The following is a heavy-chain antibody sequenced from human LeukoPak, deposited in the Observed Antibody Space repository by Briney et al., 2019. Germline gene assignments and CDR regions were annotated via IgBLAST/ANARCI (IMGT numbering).Heavy chain of an antibody. CDR2: IYASGSSGNT. Sequence: WATLSLTCPVSGVSISTCFSTWIRQAAGKGLEWIGRIYASGSSGNTKYNPSLKSRVTISLDTSKYRFSLKVNSVTAADTAVYYCARDRDLRPHTSFDIWGQGTLVTVSP. D-gene: IGHD2-21*01. CDR1: GVSISTCF. J-gene: IGHJ3*02. V-gene: IGHV4-4*07. CDR3: ARDRDLRPHTSFDI.